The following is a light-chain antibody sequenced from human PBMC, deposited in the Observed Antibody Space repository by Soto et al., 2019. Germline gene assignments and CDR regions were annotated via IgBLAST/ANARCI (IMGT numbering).Light chain of an antibody. V-gene: IGKV1-5*01. J-gene: IGKJ1*01. CDR1: QSIGAW. CDR3: LQYNAFSQT. CDR2: DAS. Sequence: DIQMTQSPSTLSASAGDRVTITCRASQSIGAWLAWYQQKPGKAPQVLIYDASSLQSGVPTMFSGSGAGTEFNLTIGSLQADDVATYYCLQYNAFSQTLGQGTKVDI.